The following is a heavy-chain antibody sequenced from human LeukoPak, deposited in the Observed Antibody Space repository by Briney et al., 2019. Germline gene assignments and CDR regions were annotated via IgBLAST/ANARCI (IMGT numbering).Heavy chain of an antibody. J-gene: IGHJ4*02. D-gene: IGHD6-13*01. V-gene: IGHV1-2*06. CDR3: ARDQGSLTRSWYTGY. CDR1: GYTFTGYY. Sequence: GASVKVSFKASGYTFTGYYMHWVRQAPGQGLEWMGRINPYSGDTNFAQKFQGRVTMTRDTSITTAYMDLSSLTPDDTAVYFCARDQGSLTRSWYTGYWGQGTQVTVSS. CDR2: INPYSGDT.